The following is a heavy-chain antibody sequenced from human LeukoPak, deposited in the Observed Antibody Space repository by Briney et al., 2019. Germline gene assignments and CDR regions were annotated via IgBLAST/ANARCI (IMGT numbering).Heavy chain of an antibody. J-gene: IGHJ3*02. D-gene: IGHD6-19*01. CDR3: AEPMRQWLVRLDGAFDS. CDR1: GFTFDDYA. CDR2: ISWNSGSL. Sequence: ALRLSCAASGFTFDDYAMHWVRQAPGKGLERVSGISWNSGSLAYADAVKGRFTISRDNAKNSLYLPMISLRAEDTALYYCAEPMRQWLVRLDGAFDSWGQGTMVTVSS. V-gene: IGHV3-9*01.